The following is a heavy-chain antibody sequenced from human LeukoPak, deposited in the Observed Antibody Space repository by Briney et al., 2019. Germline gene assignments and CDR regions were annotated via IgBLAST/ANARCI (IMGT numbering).Heavy chain of an antibody. CDR3: ARGGIAARPNDY. CDR1: GFTFSSYA. J-gene: IGHJ4*02. Sequence: PGGSLRLSCAASGFTFSSYAMHWVRQAPGKGLEWVAVISYDGSNKYYADSVKGRFTISRDNSKNTLYLQMNSPRAEDTAVYYCARGGIAARPNDYWGQGTLVTVSS. D-gene: IGHD6-6*01. V-gene: IGHV3-30*01. CDR2: ISYDGSNK.